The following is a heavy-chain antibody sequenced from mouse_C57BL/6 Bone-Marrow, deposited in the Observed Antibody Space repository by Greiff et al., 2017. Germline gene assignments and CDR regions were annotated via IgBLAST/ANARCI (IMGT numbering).Heavy chain of an antibody. D-gene: IGHD1-1*01. J-gene: IGHJ3*01. Sequence: EVMLVESGGGLVQPGGSLKLSCAASGFTFSDYGMAWVRQAPRKGPEWVAFISNLAYSIYYADTVTGRFTISRENAKNTLYLEMSSLRSEDTAMDYCARTNYGGFAYWGQGTLVTVSA. CDR1: GFTFSDYG. V-gene: IGHV5-15*01. CDR3: ARTNYGGFAY. CDR2: ISNLAYSI.